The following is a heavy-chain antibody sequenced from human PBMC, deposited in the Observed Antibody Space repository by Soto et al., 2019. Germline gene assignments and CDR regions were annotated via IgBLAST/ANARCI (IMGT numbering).Heavy chain of an antibody. CDR1: GGSISSGTFY. D-gene: IGHD3-22*01. CDR2: IYYTGNT. Sequence: SETLSLTCTVSGGSISSGTFYWSWFRQHPGKGLEWIGYIYYTGNTYYNPSLKSRLTISVDTSKNQFSLTLSSVTAADTAVYFCARVGRVSNGGYLDYWGQGTLVTVSS. J-gene: IGHJ4*02. V-gene: IGHV4-31*03. CDR3: ARVGRVSNGGYLDY.